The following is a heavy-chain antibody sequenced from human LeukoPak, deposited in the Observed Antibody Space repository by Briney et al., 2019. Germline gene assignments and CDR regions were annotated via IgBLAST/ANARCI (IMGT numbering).Heavy chain of an antibody. CDR1: GGSFSGYY. Sequence: PSETLSLTCAVYGGSFSGYYWSWIRQPPGKGLEWIGEINHSGSTNYNPSLKSRVTISVDTSKNQFSLKLSSVTAEDTAVYYCAREAYSSSPAESYYFDYWGQGTLVTVSS. V-gene: IGHV4-34*01. D-gene: IGHD6-6*01. CDR2: INHSGST. CDR3: AREAYSSSPAESYYFDY. J-gene: IGHJ4*02.